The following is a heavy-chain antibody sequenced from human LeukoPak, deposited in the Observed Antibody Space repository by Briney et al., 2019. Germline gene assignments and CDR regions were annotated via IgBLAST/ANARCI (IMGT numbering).Heavy chain of an antibody. D-gene: IGHD2-2*01. Sequence: GGSLRLSCAASGFTVSSSFVYWVRRAPGKGLEWVSFIHRDDKAYYADSVKGRFTMSRDSSKNTLYLQMNSLGADDTAVYYCAREVISTPSYFDYWGQGILVTVSS. CDR2: IHRDDKA. V-gene: IGHV3-53*01. CDR3: AREVISTPSYFDY. CDR1: GFTVSSSF. J-gene: IGHJ4*02.